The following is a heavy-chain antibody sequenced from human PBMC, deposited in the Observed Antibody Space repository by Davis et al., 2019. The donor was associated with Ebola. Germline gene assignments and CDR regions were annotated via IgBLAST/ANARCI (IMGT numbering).Heavy chain of an antibody. J-gene: IGHJ5*02. Sequence: MPSETLSLTCAVYAGSFSDYYWNWIRQPPGKGLEWIGEINHSGSTKYDPSLKSRVTISVDTSKSQFSLKVSSVTAADTAVYYCARVLQEVVRLDPWGQGTLVTVSS. CDR1: AGSFSDYY. CDR2: INHSGST. CDR3: ARVLQEVVRLDP. D-gene: IGHD6-6*01. V-gene: IGHV4-34*01.